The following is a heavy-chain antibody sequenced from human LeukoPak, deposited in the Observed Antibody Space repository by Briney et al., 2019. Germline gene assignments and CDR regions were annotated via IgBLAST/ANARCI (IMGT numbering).Heavy chain of an antibody. CDR2: ISSGSSDI. V-gene: IGHV3-21*01. Sequence: GGSLRLSCAASGFTFNSYTMNWVRQAPGKGLEWVSSISSGSSDIYYADSVKGRFTISRDNAKNSLYLQMNSLRAEDAAVYYCARDYPYSGSNYYFDYWGQGTLVTVSS. J-gene: IGHJ4*02. CDR1: GFTFNSYT. D-gene: IGHD1-26*01. CDR3: ARDYPYSGSNYYFDY.